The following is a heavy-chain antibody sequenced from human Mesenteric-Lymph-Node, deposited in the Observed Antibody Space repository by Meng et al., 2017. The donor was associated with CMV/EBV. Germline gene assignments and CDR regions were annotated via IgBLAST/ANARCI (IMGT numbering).Heavy chain of an antibody. Sequence: QFQLVQSGAEVKKPGSSVKGSCKASGGTFSSYTISWVRQAPGQGLEWMGRIIPILGIANYAQKFQGRVTITADKSTSTAYMELSSLRSEDTAVYYCAGGIAAAGSRWFDPWGQGTLVTVSS. CDR3: AGGIAAAGSRWFDP. CDR1: GGTFSSYT. D-gene: IGHD6-13*01. CDR2: IIPILGIA. J-gene: IGHJ5*02. V-gene: IGHV1-69*02.